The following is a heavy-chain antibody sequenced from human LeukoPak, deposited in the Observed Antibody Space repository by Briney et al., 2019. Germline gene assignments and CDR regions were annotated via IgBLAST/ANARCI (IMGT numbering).Heavy chain of an antibody. CDR3: ARDSSLRWLQSPNDY. J-gene: IGHJ4*02. Sequence: ASVKVSCKPSGYTFTSYGISWVRQAPGQGLEWMGWISAYNGNTNYAQKLQGRVTITPDTSTTTAYHELSRLRSEDPTACHCARDSSLRWLQSPNDYWGQGSLVTVCS. CDR2: ISAYNGNT. V-gene: IGHV1-18*01. D-gene: IGHD5-24*01. CDR1: GYTFTSYG.